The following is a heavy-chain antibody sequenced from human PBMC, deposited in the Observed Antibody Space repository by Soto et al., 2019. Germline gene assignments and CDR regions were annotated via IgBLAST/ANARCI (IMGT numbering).Heavy chain of an antibody. CDR3: VRSRSGAVPDSFAY. D-gene: IGHD3-10*01. CDR2: ISKDGSVI. CDR1: GFMFSRYA. Sequence: QVQLVESGGGVVPPGRSLRLSCAASGFMFSRYAMHWVRQAPGTGLEWVAVISKDGSVIYYADSVKGRFTISRDKSKNMVYLQLNSLRDEDTAVFYCVRSRSGAVPDSFAYWGQGTLVTVAS. V-gene: IGHV3-30*04. J-gene: IGHJ4*02.